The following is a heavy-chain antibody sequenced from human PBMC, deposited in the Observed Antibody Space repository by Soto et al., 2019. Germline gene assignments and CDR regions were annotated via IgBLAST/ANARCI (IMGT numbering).Heavy chain of an antibody. CDR1: GGTFSNSA. J-gene: IGHJ6*02. CDR3: ARDKARLEIGGNYNSLLDV. D-gene: IGHD1-7*01. CDR2: IMPIFRTP. Sequence: QVQLEQSGAEVKRPGSSVKVSCKTSGGTFSNSAISWVRQAPGQGPEWMVGIMPIFRTPDYAQKFQDRVTITADESTTTAYMELRGVRSDHRAVYYCARDKARLEIGGNYNSLLDVWGQGTTVTVSS. V-gene: IGHV1-69*12.